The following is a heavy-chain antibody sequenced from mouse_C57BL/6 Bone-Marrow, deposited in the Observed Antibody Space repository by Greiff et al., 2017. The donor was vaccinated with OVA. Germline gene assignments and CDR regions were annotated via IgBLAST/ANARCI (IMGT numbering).Heavy chain of an antibody. J-gene: IGHJ1*03. Sequence: VKLQESGPGLVQPSQSLSITCTVSGFSLTSYGVHWVRQPPGKGLEWLGVIWSGGSTDYNAAFISRLSISKDNSKSQVFFKMNSLQADDTAIYYCAKSPIYYDYDRPYHWYFDVWGTGTTVTVSS. V-gene: IGHV2-4*01. CDR2: IWSGGST. D-gene: IGHD2-4*01. CDR3: AKSPIYYDYDRPYHWYFDV. CDR1: GFSLTSYG.